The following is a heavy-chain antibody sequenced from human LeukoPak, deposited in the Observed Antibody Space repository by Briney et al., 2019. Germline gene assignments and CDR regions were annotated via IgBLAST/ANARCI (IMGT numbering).Heavy chain of an antibody. V-gene: IGHV3-23*01. Sequence: PGGSLRLSCAASGFTFSTDAMGWGRQGPRTGLEWVSSIKGSGGDTFYADSVKGRFTISRDNSKNMLSLQLDSLRAEGAAVYYCAKGGHDFNPFYWGGGGTLVTVFS. D-gene: IGHD3-9*01. CDR1: GFTFSTDA. CDR3: AKGGHDFNPFYW. J-gene: IGHJ4*02. CDR2: IKGSGGDT.